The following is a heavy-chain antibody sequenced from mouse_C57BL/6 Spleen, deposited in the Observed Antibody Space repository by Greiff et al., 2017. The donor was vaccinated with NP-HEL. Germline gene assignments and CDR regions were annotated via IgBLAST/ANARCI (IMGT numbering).Heavy chain of an antibody. V-gene: IGHV5-9-1*02. Sequence: EVKVVESGEGLVKPGGSLKLSCAASGFTFSSYAMSWVRQTPEKRLEWVAYISSGGDYIYYADTVKGRFTISRDNARNTLYLQMSSLKSEDTAMYYCTVGDSSGYGGAMDYWGQGTSVTVSS. J-gene: IGHJ4*01. CDR1: GFTFSSYA. D-gene: IGHD3-2*02. CDR3: TVGDSSGYGGAMDY. CDR2: ISSGGDYI.